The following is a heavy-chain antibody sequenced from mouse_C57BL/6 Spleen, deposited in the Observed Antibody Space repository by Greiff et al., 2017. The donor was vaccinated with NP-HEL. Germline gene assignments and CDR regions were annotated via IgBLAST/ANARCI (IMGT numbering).Heavy chain of an antibody. D-gene: IGHD3-3*01. J-gene: IGHJ2*01. Sequence: VQLQQPGAELVMPGASVKLSCKASGYTFTSYWMHWVKQRPGQGLEWIGEIDPSDSYTNYNQKFKGKSTLTVDKSSSTAYMQLSSLTTEDSAVYYCARRRDWYYFDYWGQGTTLTVSS. CDR1: GYTFTSYW. V-gene: IGHV1-69*01. CDR2: IDPSDSYT. CDR3: ARRRDWYYFDY.